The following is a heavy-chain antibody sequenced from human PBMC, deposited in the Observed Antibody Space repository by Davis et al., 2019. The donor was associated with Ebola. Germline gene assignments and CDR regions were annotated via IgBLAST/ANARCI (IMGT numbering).Heavy chain of an antibody. CDR3: ARAGFRELFSYGMDV. CDR1: GFTFSSYW. V-gene: IGHV3-7*01. D-gene: IGHD3-10*01. Sequence: GGSLRLSCAASGFTFSSYWMSWVRQAPGKGLEWVANIKQDGSEKYYVDSVKGRFTISRDNAKNSLYLQMNSLRDEDTAVYYCARAGFRELFSYGMDVWGQGTTVTVSS. CDR2: IKQDGSEK. J-gene: IGHJ6*02.